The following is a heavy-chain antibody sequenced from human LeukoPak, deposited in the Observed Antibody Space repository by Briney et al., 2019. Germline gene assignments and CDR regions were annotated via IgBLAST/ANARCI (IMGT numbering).Heavy chain of an antibody. Sequence: SETLSLTCAVYGGSFSGYYWSWIRQPPGKGLEWIGEINHSGSTNYNPSLKSRVTISVDTSKNQFSLKLSSVTAADTAVYYCARGRVVRGGDVFDIWGRGTMVTVSS. V-gene: IGHV4-34*01. CDR2: INHSGST. J-gene: IGHJ3*02. CDR3: ARGRVVRGGDVFDI. CDR1: GGSFSGYY. D-gene: IGHD2-21*01.